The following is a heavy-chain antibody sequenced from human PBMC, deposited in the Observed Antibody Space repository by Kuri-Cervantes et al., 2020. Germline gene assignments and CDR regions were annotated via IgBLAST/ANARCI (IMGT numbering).Heavy chain of an antibody. D-gene: IGHD2-15*01. V-gene: IGHV4-59*13. CDR2: IYYSDTS. J-gene: IGHJ3*02. CDR1: GGSISRYY. Sequence: SETLSLTCSVSGGSISRYYWNWIRQPPGKGLEWIGYIYYSDTSNYNPSLKSRVTMSVDTSKNQFSLKLRSVTAEDTAVYYCARDLAWVVVAAVWAVDAFDIWGQGTMVTVSS. CDR3: ARDLAWVVVAAVWAVDAFDI.